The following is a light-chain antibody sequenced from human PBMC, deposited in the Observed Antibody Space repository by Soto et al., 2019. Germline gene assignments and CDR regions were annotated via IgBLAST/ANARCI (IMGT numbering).Light chain of an antibody. J-gene: IGLJ2*01. V-gene: IGLV1-47*01. Sequence: QSVLTQPPSASGTPGQRVTISCSGSSSNIGSNYVYWYQQLPGTAPKLLIYRNYQRPSGVPDRFSGSKSVTSASLAISGLRSEDEADYFCAAWDDSLSGQVFGGGTKVTVL. CDR3: AAWDDSLSGQV. CDR2: RNY. CDR1: SSNIGSNY.